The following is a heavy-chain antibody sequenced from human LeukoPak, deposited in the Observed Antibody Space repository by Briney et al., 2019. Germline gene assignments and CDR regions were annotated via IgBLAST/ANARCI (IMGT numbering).Heavy chain of an antibody. Sequence: GASVKVSCKASGYTFTGYYMHWVRQAPGQGLEWMGWINPNSGGTNYAQKFQGRVTMTRDTSISTAYMELSRLRSDDTAGYYCARDYSSIAASLGFDPWGQGTLVTVSS. D-gene: IGHD6-6*01. J-gene: IGHJ5*02. V-gene: IGHV1-2*02. CDR3: ARDYSSIAASLGFDP. CDR1: GYTFTGYY. CDR2: INPNSGGT.